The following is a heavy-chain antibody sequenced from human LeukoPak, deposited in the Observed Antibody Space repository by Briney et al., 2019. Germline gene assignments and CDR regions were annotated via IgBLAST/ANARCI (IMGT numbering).Heavy chain of an antibody. Sequence: ASVKVSCKASGYTFTAYYIHWVRQAPGQGLEWMGWINPNSGATNYAQKFQGRVTMTRDTSISTGYMELSSLKSDDTAVYYCAKVPGTSYYYYYMDVWGKGTTVTVSS. CDR3: AKVPGTSYYYYYMDV. J-gene: IGHJ6*03. V-gene: IGHV1-2*02. CDR1: GYTFTAYY. CDR2: INPNSGAT.